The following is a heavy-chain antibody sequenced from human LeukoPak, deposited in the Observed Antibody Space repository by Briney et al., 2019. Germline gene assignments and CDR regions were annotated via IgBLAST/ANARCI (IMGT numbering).Heavy chain of an antibody. CDR1: GFTIANHG. CDR3: AKDWGSSDWYNWFDP. V-gene: IGHV3-30*18. D-gene: IGHD6-19*01. CDR2: ISHDGGVE. J-gene: IGHJ5*02. Sequence: QPGTSLRLSCVVSGFTIANHGMHWVRQAAGKGLEWVAMISHDGGVEYYRDSVKGRFIISRDNSNGMLYLQMNSLRVEDTAVYYCAKDWGSSDWYNWFDPWGQGTLVTVSS.